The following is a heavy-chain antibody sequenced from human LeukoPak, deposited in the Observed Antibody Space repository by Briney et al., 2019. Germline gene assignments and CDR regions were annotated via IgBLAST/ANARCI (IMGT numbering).Heavy chain of an antibody. D-gene: IGHD1-26*01. CDR3: ARRGAEWELPYFDY. CDR1: GGSISSSSYY. Sequence: PSETLSLTCTVSGGSISSSSYYWGWIRQPPGKGLEWIGSIYYSGSTYYNPSLKSRVTISVDTSKNQCSLKLSSVSAADTAVYYCARRGAEWELPYFDYWGQGTLVTVSS. J-gene: IGHJ4*02. V-gene: IGHV4-39*01. CDR2: IYYSGST.